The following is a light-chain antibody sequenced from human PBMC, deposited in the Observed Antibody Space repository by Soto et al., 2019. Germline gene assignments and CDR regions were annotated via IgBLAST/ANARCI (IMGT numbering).Light chain of an antibody. CDR2: GAS. V-gene: IGKV3-20*01. J-gene: IGKJ1*01. Sequence: EIVLTQSPGTLSLSPGERVTLSCRASQSVDNSNYLAWYQQRPGQAPRLLIYGASVRATGIPDRFSGSGSGTDFTLTISRLEPEDFAVYSCQHYGSSPPWTFGQGTKVEIK. CDR1: QSVDNSNY. CDR3: QHYGSSPPWT.